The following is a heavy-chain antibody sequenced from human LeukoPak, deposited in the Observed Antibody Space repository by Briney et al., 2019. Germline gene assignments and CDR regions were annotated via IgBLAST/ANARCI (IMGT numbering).Heavy chain of an antibody. Sequence: SETLSLTCAVYGGSFSGYYWSWIRQPPGKGLEWIGEINHSGSTNYNPSLKSRVTISVDTSKNQFSLKLSSVTAADTAVYYCARSLDSSGYYYWPGAFDIWGQGTMVTVSS. CDR2: INHSGST. J-gene: IGHJ3*02. CDR1: GGSFSGYY. V-gene: IGHV4-34*01. CDR3: ARSLDSSGYYYWPGAFDI. D-gene: IGHD3-22*01.